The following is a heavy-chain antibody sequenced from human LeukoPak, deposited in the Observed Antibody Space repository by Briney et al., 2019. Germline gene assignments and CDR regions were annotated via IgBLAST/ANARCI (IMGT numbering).Heavy chain of an antibody. CDR1: GYTFTSYG. J-gene: IGHJ4*02. Sequence: GASVKVSCKASGYTFTSYGISWVRQATGQGLEWMGWMDPNSGNTGYAQKFQGRVTMTRNTSISTAYMELSSLRSEDTAVYYCARGRGSALIDYWGQGTLVTVSS. D-gene: IGHD3-10*01. CDR2: MDPNSGNT. V-gene: IGHV1-8*02. CDR3: ARGRGSALIDY.